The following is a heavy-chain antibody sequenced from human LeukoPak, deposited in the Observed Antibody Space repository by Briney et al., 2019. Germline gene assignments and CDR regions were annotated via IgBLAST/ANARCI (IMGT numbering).Heavy chain of an antibody. CDR1: GYSISSGYY. V-gene: IGHV4-38-2*02. Sequence: PSETLSLTCTVSGYSISSGYYWGWIRQPPGKGLEWIGSIYHSGSTYYNPSLKSRVTISVDTSKNQFPLKLSSVTAADTAVYYCARGHYYGSGSYCDYWGQGTLVTVSS. CDR2: IYHSGST. J-gene: IGHJ4*02. CDR3: ARGHYYGSGSYCDY. D-gene: IGHD3-10*01.